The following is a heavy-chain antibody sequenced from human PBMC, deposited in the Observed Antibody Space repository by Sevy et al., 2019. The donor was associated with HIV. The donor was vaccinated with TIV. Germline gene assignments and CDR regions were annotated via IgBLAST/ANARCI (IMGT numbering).Heavy chain of an antibody. V-gene: IGHV4-38-2*01. CDR3: ARRYCSGTSCYPYFDY. D-gene: IGHD2-2*01. J-gene: IGHJ4*02. CDR1: VYSITNGYY. CDR2: IYHSGST. Sequence: SETLSLTCAVSVYSITNGYYWGWIRQPPGKGLEWIGSIYHSGSTYYNPSLKSRVTISIDTSKNQFSLKLNSVTAADTAVYYCARRYCSGTSCYPYFDYWGQGTLVTVSS.